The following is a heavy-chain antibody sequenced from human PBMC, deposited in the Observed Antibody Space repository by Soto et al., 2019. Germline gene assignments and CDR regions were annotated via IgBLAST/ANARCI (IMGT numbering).Heavy chain of an antibody. CDR2: IYYSGST. V-gene: IGHV4-59*01. Sequence: SETLSLTCTVSGGSISSYYWSWIRQPPGKGLEWIGYIYYSGSTNYNPSLKSRVTISVDTSKNQFSLKLSSVTAADTAVYYCARAGSVYDYVWGSYRFDYWGQGTLVTV. D-gene: IGHD3-16*01. J-gene: IGHJ4*02. CDR3: ARAGSVYDYVWGSYRFDY. CDR1: GGSISSYY.